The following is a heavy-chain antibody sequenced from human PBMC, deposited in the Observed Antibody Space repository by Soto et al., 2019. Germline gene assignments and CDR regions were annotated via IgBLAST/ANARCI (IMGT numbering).Heavy chain of an antibody. CDR2: INPSGGST. CDR1: GYTFTIYY. V-gene: IGHV1-46*01. J-gene: IGHJ3*02. CDR3: ASEVAGTSRFAFDI. Sequence: ASVKVSCTESGYTFTIYYMHWVRQAPGQGLEWMGIINPSGGSTSYAQKFQGRVTMTRDTSTSTVYMELSSLRSEDTAVYYCASEVAGTSRFAFDIWGQGTMVTVSS. D-gene: IGHD6-19*01.